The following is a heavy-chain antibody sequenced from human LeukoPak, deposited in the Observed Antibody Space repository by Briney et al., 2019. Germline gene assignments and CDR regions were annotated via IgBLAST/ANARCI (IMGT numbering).Heavy chain of an antibody. CDR3: ARDYDYGDYPGY. V-gene: IGHV3-20*04. CDR1: GLMFDDYG. CDR2: INWNGGRT. D-gene: IGHD4-17*01. J-gene: IGHJ4*02. Sequence: GGSLRLSCAVSGLMFDDYGMSWVRQAPGKGLGWVSGINWNGGRTGYADSVKGRFTISRDNAKNSLYLQMNSLRAEDTALYYCARDYDYGDYPGYWGQGTLVTVSS.